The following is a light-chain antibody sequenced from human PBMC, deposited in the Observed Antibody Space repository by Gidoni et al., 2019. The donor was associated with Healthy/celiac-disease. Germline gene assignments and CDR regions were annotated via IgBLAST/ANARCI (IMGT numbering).Light chain of an antibody. CDR1: QSISSY. CDR3: QQSYSTPPFT. J-gene: IGKJ3*01. Sequence: IQITQSPSSLSASVGDRVTITCRASQSISSYLNWYQQKPGKAPKLLIYAASSLQSGVPSRFSGSGSGTDVTLTISSLQPEDFATYYCQQSYSTPPFTFGPGTKVDIK. CDR2: AAS. V-gene: IGKV1-39*01.